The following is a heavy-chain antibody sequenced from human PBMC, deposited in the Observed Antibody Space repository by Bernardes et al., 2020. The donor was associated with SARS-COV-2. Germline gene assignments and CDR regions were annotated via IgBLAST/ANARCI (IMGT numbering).Heavy chain of an antibody. Sequence: SLRLSCVGSGFNFGFHGMHWVRQAPGKGLQWVSNIWSDSSNKYYTDSVKGRFTISRDNSKTTLYLQMNDLRDEDTAVYYCARSHRDSSRYAYFYDNWGQGTPVTVSS. V-gene: IGHV3-33*01. D-gene: IGHD3-22*01. CDR1: GFNFGFHG. CDR3: ARSHRDSSRYAYFYDN. CDR2: IWSDSSNK. J-gene: IGHJ4*02.